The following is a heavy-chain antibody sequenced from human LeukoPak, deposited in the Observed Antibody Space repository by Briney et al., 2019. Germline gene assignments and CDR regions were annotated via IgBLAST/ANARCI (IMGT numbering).Heavy chain of an antibody. Sequence: GGSLPVPRRACGFSFNSYAIHWVRQAPGKGLEWLAFILHDGSKAYHADSINGRFTISRDNSNNTLFLQMSSLTTEDTGVYYCAKDRYGSGNNWLDPWGQ. D-gene: IGHD3-10*01. CDR2: ILHDGSKA. CDR3: AKDRYGSGNNWLDP. CDR1: GFSFNSYA. V-gene: IGHV3-30*18. J-gene: IGHJ5*02.